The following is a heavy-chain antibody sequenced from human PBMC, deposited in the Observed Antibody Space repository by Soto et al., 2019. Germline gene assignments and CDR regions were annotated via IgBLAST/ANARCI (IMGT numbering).Heavy chain of an antibody. CDR3: ARDHGNYDILTGYYEYYYGMDV. CDR1: GGPLRSGGYY. J-gene: IGHJ6*02. Sequence: TWSLPLPVSGGPLRSGGYYWSLVRPHPDQGXGSVGYIYYSGSTYYNPPLKRRGTISVDTSKNQFSLKLSSVTAADTAVYYCARDHGNYDILTGYYEYYYGMDVWGQENTGTFSS. D-gene: IGHD3-9*01. V-gene: IGHV4-31*02. CDR2: IYYSGST.